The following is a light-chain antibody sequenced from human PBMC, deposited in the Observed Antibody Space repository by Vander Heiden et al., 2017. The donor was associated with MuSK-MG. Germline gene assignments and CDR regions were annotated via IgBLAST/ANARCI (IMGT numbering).Light chain of an antibody. CDR3: GAWDDSLNGPV. CDR1: SSNIGSNS. Sequence: QSVLTQPPSASGTPGQRVTISCSGSSSNIGSNSVNWYQQLPGTAPNLLIYRNNQRPSGVPDRFSGSKSGTSASLAISGLQSEEEADYYCGAWDDSLNGPVFGGGSKLTVL. CDR2: RNN. V-gene: IGLV1-44*01. J-gene: IGLJ2*01.